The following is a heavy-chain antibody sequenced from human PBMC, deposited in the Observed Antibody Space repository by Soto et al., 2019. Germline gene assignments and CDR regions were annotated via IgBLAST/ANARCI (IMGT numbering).Heavy chain of an antibody. D-gene: IGHD6-13*01. Sequence: PSETLSVTCSVSAGSISGHYWSWIRLPAGRRLQWVGRIYSSGTTNYNPSLKSRVRMSVDTSRNRFSLKLDSVTAADTAVYYCARNFDIAATGTAFDSWGRGALVTVSS. CDR3: ARNFDIAATGTAFDS. CDR2: IYSSGTT. J-gene: IGHJ4*02. V-gene: IGHV4-4*07. CDR1: AGSISGHY.